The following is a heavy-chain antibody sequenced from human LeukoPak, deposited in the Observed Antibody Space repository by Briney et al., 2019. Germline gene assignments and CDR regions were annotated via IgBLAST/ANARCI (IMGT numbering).Heavy chain of an antibody. CDR2: IYYSGST. Sequence: SETLSLTCPVSGDSISTYYWSWIRQPPGKGLEWIGYIYYSGSTTYNPSLKSRVTISVDTSKNQFSLKLSSVTAADTAVYYCARVPGRWLHSYFDYWGQGTLATVSS. D-gene: IGHD5-24*01. V-gene: IGHV4-59*01. CDR3: ARVPGRWLHSYFDY. CDR1: GDSISTYY. J-gene: IGHJ4*02.